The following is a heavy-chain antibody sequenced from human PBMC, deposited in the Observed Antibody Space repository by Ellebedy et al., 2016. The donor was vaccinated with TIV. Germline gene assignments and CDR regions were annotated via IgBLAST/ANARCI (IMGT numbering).Heavy chain of an antibody. Sequence: ETLSLTCAASGFSFSSFWMSWVRQAPGKGLEWVANINQGGSERYYVDSVRGRFTISRDNAKDSLYLQMNSLRADDTAVYFCASDGSYGDYRSPTHALTFWGQGTMVTVSP. CDR2: INQGGSER. D-gene: IGHD4-17*01. V-gene: IGHV3-7*01. CDR1: GFSFSSFW. CDR3: ASDGSYGDYRSPTHALTF. J-gene: IGHJ3*01.